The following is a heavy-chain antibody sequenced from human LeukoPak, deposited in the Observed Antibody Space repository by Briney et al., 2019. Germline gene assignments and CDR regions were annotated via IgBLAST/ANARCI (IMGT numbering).Heavy chain of an antibody. CDR2: IYYSGST. V-gene: IGHV4-31*03. Sequence: KPSETLSLTFTVSGGSISSGGYYWSWIRQHPGKGLEWIGYIYYSGSTYYNPSLKSRVTISVDTSKNQFSLELSSVTAADTAVYYCAGSAVVLFSIDYWGQGTLVTVSS. CDR3: AGSAVVLFSIDY. J-gene: IGHJ4*02. D-gene: IGHD3-16*01. CDR1: GGSISSGGYY.